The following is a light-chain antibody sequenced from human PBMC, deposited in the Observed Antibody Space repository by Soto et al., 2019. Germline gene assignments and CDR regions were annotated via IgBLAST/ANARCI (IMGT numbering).Light chain of an antibody. CDR3: SSHAGSKRV. CDR2: EVN. V-gene: IGLV2-8*01. CDR1: SSDVGGYNY. J-gene: IGLJ1*01. Sequence: QSVLTQPPSASGSPGQSVTISCTGTSSDVGGYNYVSWYQQHPGKAPKLMIYEVNKRPSGVPDRFSGSKSGSTASLTVSGLQAEDEGDYYCSSHAGSKRVFGTGTKVTVL.